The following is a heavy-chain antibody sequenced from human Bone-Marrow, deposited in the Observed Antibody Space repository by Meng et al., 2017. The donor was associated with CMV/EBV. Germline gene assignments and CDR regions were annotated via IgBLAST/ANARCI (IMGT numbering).Heavy chain of an antibody. CDR3: AKDLVRGPGIIDY. CDR1: GFTFSRYA. Sequence: CAASGFTFSRYAVRWVRQAPGKGLEWVSAISGSGSSTYYADSVKGRFTISRDNSKNTLYLQMNSLRAEDTAVYYCAKDLVRGPGIIDYWGQGTLVTVSS. J-gene: IGHJ4*02. D-gene: IGHD1-14*01. V-gene: IGHV3-23*01. CDR2: ISGSGSST.